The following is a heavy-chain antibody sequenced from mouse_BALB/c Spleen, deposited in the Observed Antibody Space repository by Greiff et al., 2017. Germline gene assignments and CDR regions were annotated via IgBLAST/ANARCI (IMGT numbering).Heavy chain of an antibody. CDR3: ARSRIYYDCDEVAY. CDR1: GFTFTSYW. CDR2: IDPSNSET. V-gene: IGHV1-74*04. Sequence: VQLQESGPELVRPGASVSMSCKASGFTFTSYWMHWVQQWPGQGLEWLGMIDPSNSETRLNPKFKDKATMNVDKSSNTAYMQLSSLTSEASAVYYCARSRIYYDCDEVAYWGQGTLVTVSA. D-gene: IGHD2-4*01. J-gene: IGHJ3*01.